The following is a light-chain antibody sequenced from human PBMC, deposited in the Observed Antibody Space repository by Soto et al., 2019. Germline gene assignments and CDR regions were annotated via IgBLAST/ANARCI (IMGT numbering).Light chain of an antibody. Sequence: QSVLTQPPSVSGAPGQRVTISCTGSSSNIGAGYDVHWYQQLPGTAPKLLIYGNSNRPSGVPDRFSGSKSGTSASLAITGLQAEDEADYYCATWDDSPDVPVFGGGTKLTVL. J-gene: IGLJ2*01. V-gene: IGLV1-40*01. CDR2: GNS. CDR3: ATWDDSPDVPV. CDR1: SSNIGAGYD.